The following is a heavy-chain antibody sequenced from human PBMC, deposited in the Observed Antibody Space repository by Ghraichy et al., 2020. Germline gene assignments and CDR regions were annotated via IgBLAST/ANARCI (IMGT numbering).Heavy chain of an antibody. CDR3: ARSSDRTYDYLQH. Sequence: SETLSLTCTVSGASLSSYYWSWIRQPTGKGLEWIGYIHYSGGTNYNPSLKSRVTISVDTSKNQFSLKLTSVTAADTAVYYCARSSDRTYDYLQHWGQGTLVTVSS. J-gene: IGHJ1*01. CDR1: GASLSSYY. D-gene: IGHD3-3*01. CDR2: IHYSGGT. V-gene: IGHV4-59*08.